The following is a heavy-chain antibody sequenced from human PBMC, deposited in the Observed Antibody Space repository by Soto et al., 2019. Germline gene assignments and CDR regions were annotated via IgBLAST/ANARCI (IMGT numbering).Heavy chain of an antibody. CDR1: GFIFSSSA. Sequence: PGGSLRLSCAAPGFIFSSSAMNWVRQAPGKGLEWVSAISGSGGSIYYADSVKGRFTISRDNSKTTLYLEMDSLRAEDTAVYYCAKGGGDSLRYGMDVWGQGTTVTVYS. CDR2: ISGSGGSI. CDR3: AKGGGDSLRYGMDV. D-gene: IGHD2-21*02. V-gene: IGHV3-23*01. J-gene: IGHJ6*02.